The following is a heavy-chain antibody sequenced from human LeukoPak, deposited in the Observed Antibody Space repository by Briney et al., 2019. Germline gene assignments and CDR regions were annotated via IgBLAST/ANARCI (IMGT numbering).Heavy chain of an antibody. CDR1: GGSISSGSYY. J-gene: IGHJ4*02. CDR2: IYTSGST. V-gene: IGHV4-61*02. D-gene: IGHD5-24*01. CDR3: ARDAEMALQSFGFDY. Sequence: ASETLSLTCTVSGGSISSGSYYWSWIRQPAGKGLEWIGRIYTSGSTNYNPSLKSRVTISVDTSKNQFPLKLSSVTAADTAVYYCARDAEMALQSFGFDYWGQGTLVTVSS.